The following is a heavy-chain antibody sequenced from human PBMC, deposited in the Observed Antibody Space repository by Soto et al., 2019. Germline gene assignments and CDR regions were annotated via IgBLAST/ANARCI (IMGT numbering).Heavy chain of an antibody. Sequence: QLQLQESGPGLVKPSATLSLMCTVSGASISSSSYYWGWIRQPPGKGPEWIGTIDYSGSTYYNPALTMRVTLAIATSKTQFSLKLHSVTATVTAVYYCARHVVVVSLYGYYFDYWGQGTLVTVSS. J-gene: IGHJ4*02. V-gene: IGHV4-39*01. D-gene: IGHD3-16*02. CDR1: GASISSSSYY. CDR2: IDYSGST. CDR3: ARHVVVVSLYGYYFDY.